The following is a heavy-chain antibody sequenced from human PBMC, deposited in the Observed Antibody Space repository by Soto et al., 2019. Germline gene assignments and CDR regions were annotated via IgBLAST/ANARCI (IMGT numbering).Heavy chain of an antibody. CDR3: ARAGPVRVYRGYHPTGWYFDY. J-gene: IGHJ4*02. CDR2: IYHSGST. CDR1: GYSISSGYY. D-gene: IGHD5-18*01. V-gene: IGHV4-38-2*01. Sequence: NPSETLSLTCAVSGYSISSGYYWGWIRQPPGKGLEWMGSIYHSGSTYYNPSLKSRVTISVHPSKTQFSLKLSSGTAADTAVYYCARAGPVRVYRGYHPTGWYFDYWGRGTLVTVSS.